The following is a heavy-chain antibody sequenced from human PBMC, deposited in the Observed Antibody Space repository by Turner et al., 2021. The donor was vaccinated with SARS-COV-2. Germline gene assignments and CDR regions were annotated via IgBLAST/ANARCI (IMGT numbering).Heavy chain of an antibody. D-gene: IGHD3-22*01. Sequence: QVQLVQSGAEVKTPGASVKLSCKASGYTFTGYYMHWVRQAPGQGLEWMGWINPNSGGTNYAQKFQGRVTMTRDTSISTAYMELSRLRSDDTAVYYCARGGLYYYDRSAYFNSHPDYWGQGTLVTVSS. V-gene: IGHV1-2*02. CDR1: GYTFTGYY. CDR2: INPNSGGT. CDR3: ARGGLYYYDRSAYFNSHPDY. J-gene: IGHJ4*02.